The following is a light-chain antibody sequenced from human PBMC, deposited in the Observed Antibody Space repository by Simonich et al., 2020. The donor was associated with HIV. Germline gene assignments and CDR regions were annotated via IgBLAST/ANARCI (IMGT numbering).Light chain of an antibody. J-gene: IGKJ1*01. CDR3: QQYYSTPQT. V-gene: IGKV4-1*01. CDR1: QSVLYSSNNKNY. CDR2: WAS. Sequence: DIVLTQSPDSLAVSLGERANINCKSSQSVLYSSNNKNYLAWYQQKPGHPPKLLIYWASTRESGVPDRFSGSGSGTDFTLTISSLQAEDVAVYYCQQYYSTPQTFGQGTKVEIK.